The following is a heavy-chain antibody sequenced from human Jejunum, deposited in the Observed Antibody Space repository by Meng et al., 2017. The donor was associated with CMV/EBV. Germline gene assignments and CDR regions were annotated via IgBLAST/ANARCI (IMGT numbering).Heavy chain of an antibody. J-gene: IGHJ4*02. CDR1: GFTFSTSW. Sequence: SGFTFSTSWMSWVRQAPGKGLEWVANIKQDGSQKYYVDSVKGRFTISRDNAKTSLYLQMNSLTAEDTALYYCAREESGDMPYAFNYWGQGTLVTVSS. D-gene: IGHD3-16*01. CDR3: AREESGDMPYAFNY. V-gene: IGHV3-7*01. CDR2: IKQDGSQK.